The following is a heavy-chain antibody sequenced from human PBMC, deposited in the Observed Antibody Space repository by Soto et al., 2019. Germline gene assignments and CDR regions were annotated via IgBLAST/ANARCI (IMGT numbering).Heavy chain of an antibody. Sequence: ASVKVSCKASGYTFTSYGISWVRQAPGQGLEWMGWISAYNGNTNYAQKLQGRVTMTTDTSTSTAYMELTSLTSKDTAVYYCARDSPIGSTYSGYDTIDSWGQGTLVTVSS. V-gene: IGHV1-18*01. CDR1: GYTFTSYG. D-gene: IGHD5-12*01. CDR2: ISAYNGNT. CDR3: ARDSPIGSTYSGYDTIDS. J-gene: IGHJ4*02.